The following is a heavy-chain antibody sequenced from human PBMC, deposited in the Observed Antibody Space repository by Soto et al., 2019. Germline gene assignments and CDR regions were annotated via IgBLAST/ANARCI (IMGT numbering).Heavy chain of an antibody. CDR2: INPSGGST. J-gene: IGHJ4*02. Sequence: GASVKVSCTASGYTFTSYYMHWVRQAPGQGLEWMGIINPSGGSTSYAQKFQGRVTMTRDTSTSTVYMELSSLRSEDTAVYYCALSSGWYLWYFDYWGQGTLVTVSS. D-gene: IGHD6-19*01. CDR3: ALSSGWYLWYFDY. V-gene: IGHV1-46*01. CDR1: GYTFTSYY.